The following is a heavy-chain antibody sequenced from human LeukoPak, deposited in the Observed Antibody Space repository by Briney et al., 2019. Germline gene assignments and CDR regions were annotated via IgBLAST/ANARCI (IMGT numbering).Heavy chain of an antibody. CDR3: ATTAGYCSGGSCSRIFDY. J-gene: IGHJ4*02. Sequence: SVKVSCKASGGTFSSYTISWVRQAPGQGLEWMGRIIPILGIANYAQKFQGRVTITADKSTSTAYMELSSLRSEDTAVYYSATTAGYCSGGSCSRIFDYWGQGTLVTVSS. CDR2: IIPILGIA. D-gene: IGHD2-15*01. V-gene: IGHV1-69*02. CDR1: GGTFSSYT.